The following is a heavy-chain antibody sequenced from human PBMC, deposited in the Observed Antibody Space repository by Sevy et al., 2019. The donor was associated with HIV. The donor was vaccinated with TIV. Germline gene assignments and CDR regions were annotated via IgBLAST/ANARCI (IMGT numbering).Heavy chain of an antibody. J-gene: IGHJ6*03. V-gene: IGHV3-72*01. D-gene: IGHD2-15*01. CDR1: GFTFSDHY. CDR3: IRGPNCGVGGCQQISPYCLDV. CDR2: IRNRPNSYTT. Sequence: GGCLRLSCAASGFTFSDHYVAWVRQAPGKGLEWVGRIRNRPNSYTTEYAASVKGRFTISRDDSRNSVYLQMNSLKTQDSAVYYCIRGPNCGVGGCQQISPYCLDVWGKGATVTVSS.